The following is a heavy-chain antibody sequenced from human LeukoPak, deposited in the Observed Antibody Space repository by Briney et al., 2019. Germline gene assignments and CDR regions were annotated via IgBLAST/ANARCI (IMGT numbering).Heavy chain of an antibody. CDR3: ARDYYDSSGYYYVWDY. Sequence: GGSLRLSCAASGFTFSSFAMSWVRQAPGKGLEWVSGISGSGGNTYYADSVKGRFTISRDNSKNTLYVQLNSLRAEDTAVYYCARDYYDSSGYYYVWDYWGQGTLVTVSS. CDR2: ISGSGGNT. D-gene: IGHD3-22*01. V-gene: IGHV3-23*01. CDR1: GFTFSSFA. J-gene: IGHJ4*02.